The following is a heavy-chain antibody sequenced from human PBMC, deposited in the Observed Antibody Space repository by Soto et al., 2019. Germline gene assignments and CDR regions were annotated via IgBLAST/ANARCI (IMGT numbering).Heavy chain of an antibody. CDR1: GVIFLNYA. Sequence: WGSLRLSCAASGVIFLNYAISFFRHPPSKWLEWVSGISASGGSTYYSDSVKGRFTISSDNSKNTLYLQMNSLRVEDTAIYYCAKDPNGDYVGGFDMWGQGTMVTVSS. CDR2: ISASGGST. D-gene: IGHD4-17*01. J-gene: IGHJ3*02. V-gene: IGHV3-23*01. CDR3: AKDPNGDYVGGFDM.